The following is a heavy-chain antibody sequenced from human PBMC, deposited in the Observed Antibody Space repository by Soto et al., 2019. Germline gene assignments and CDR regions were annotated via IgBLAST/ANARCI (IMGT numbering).Heavy chain of an antibody. J-gene: IGHJ4*02. CDR3: ARDSHPPYYYDSSGYCPGGY. CDR2: ISYDGSNK. CDR1: GFTFSSYG. D-gene: IGHD3-22*01. Sequence: GGSLRLSCAASGFTFSSYGMHWVRQAPGKGLEWVAVISYDGSNKYYADPVKGRFTISRDNSKNTLYLQMNSLRAEDTAVYYCARDSHPPYYYDSSGYCPGGYWGQGTLVTVSS. V-gene: IGHV3-30*03.